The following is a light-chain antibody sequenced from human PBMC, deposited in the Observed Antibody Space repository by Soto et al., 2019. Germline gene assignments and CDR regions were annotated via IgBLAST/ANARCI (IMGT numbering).Light chain of an antibody. CDR3: QQSYSTPST. J-gene: IGKJ4*01. CDR1: QSIRSY. CDR2: AAS. Sequence: DIQMTQSPSSLSASVGERGTITCRESQSIRSYLNWYQQKLGKAPKFXIYAASSLQSGVRSRFSGSGSGTDFTLTISSLQPEDFATYYCQQSYSTPSTFGGGTKVDIK. V-gene: IGKV1-39*01.